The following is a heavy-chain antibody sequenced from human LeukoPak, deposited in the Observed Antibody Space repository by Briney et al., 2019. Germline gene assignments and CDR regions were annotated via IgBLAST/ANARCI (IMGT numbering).Heavy chain of an antibody. V-gene: IGHV4-34*01. CDR1: GGSFSGYY. CDR3: ARDVMYYDMENPLPESNI. D-gene: IGHD3-9*01. Sequence: PSETLSLTCAVYGGSFSGYYWSWIRQPPGKGLEWIGEINHSGSTNYNPSLKSRVTISVDTSKNQFSLKLSSVTAADTAVYYCARDVMYYDMENPLPESNIWGQGTMVTVSS. J-gene: IGHJ3*02. CDR2: INHSGST.